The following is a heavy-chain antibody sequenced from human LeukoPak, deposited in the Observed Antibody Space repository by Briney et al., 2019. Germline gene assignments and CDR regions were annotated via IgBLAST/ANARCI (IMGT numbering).Heavy chain of an antibody. CDR2: FDPEDGET. Sequence: ASVKVSCKVSGYTLTELSMHWVRQAPGKGLEWMGGFDPEDGETIYAQKFQGRVTMTEDTSTDTAYMELSRLRSDDTAVYYCARDGGRFLSDYYYYYMDVWGKGTTVTVSS. D-gene: IGHD3-3*01. J-gene: IGHJ6*03. V-gene: IGHV1-24*01. CDR1: GYTLTELS. CDR3: ARDGGRFLSDYYYYYMDV.